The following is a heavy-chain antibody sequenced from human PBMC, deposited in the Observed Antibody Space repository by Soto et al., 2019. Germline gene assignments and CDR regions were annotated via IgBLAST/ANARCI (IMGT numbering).Heavy chain of an antibody. CDR1: GFTFGDYA. D-gene: IGHD2-2*02. Sequence: GGSLRLSCTASGFTFGDYAMSWVRQAPGKGLEWVGFIRSKAYGGTTEYAASVKVRFTISRDDSKSIAYLQMNSVKTEDTAVYYCTRDFVVVPAAIRPHYYGMDVWGQGTTVTVSS. V-gene: IGHV3-49*04. CDR2: IRSKAYGGTT. CDR3: TRDFVVVPAAIRPHYYGMDV. J-gene: IGHJ6*02.